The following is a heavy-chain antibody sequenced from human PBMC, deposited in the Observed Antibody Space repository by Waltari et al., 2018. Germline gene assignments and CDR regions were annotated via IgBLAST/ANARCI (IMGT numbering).Heavy chain of an antibody. CDR3: AKGGGWLQDY. V-gene: IGHV3-74*01. J-gene: IGHJ4*02. CDR2: ITSDGSTT. CDR1: GFTFSSYW. Sequence: EVQLVESGGGLAQPGGSLRLSCVASGFTFSSYWMHWVRQAPGKGLVWVSRITSDGSTTNYADSVKGRFTSSIDNAKNTRYLQMNSLRAEDTAVYYCAKGGGWLQDYWGQGTLVTVSS. D-gene: IGHD5-12*01.